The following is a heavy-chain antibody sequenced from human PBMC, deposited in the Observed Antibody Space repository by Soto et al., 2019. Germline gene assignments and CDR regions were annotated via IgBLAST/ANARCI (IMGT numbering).Heavy chain of an antibody. CDR3: ATGGDCSRTSCYTHPPEMAMDV. V-gene: IGHV3-33*01. CDR2: IRYDGSNK. CDR1: GFTFSSYG. D-gene: IGHD2-2*02. J-gene: IGHJ6*02. Sequence: WWSLRLSCAASGFTFSSYGMHWIRQAPGKGLEWVAVIRYDGSNKYYADSVKGRFTISRDNSKSTLYLQMNSLRAEDTAVYYCATGGDCSRTSCYTHPPEMAMDVWGQGTTVTVSS.